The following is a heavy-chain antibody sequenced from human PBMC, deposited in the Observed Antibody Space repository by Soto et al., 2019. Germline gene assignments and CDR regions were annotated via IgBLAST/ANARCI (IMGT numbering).Heavy chain of an antibody. J-gene: IGHJ4*02. CDR3: ARPTESYYYDSSGYNPFDH. V-gene: IGHV1-2*02. CDR2: INPNSGGT. CDR1: GYTFTGYY. Sequence: GASVKVSCKASGYTFTGYYMHWVRQAPGQGLEWMGWINPNSGGTNYAQKFQGRVTMTRDTSISTAYMELSRLRSDDTAVYYCARPTESYYYDSSGYNPFDHWGQGTLVTVSS. D-gene: IGHD3-22*01.